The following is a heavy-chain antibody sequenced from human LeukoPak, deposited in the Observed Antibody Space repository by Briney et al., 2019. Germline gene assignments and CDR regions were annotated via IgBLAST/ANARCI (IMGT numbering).Heavy chain of an antibody. D-gene: IGHD3-22*01. CDR3: ARVRTNYYDSRDAFDI. J-gene: IGHJ3*02. CDR1: GFTFSSYW. V-gene: IGHV3-74*01. CDR2: INSDESST. Sequence: GGSLRLSCAASGFTFSSYWMHWVRQAPGKGLVWVSRINSDESSTSYADSVKGRFTISRDNAKNTLYLQMNSLRAEDTAVYYCARVRTNYYDSRDAFDIWGQGTMVTVYS.